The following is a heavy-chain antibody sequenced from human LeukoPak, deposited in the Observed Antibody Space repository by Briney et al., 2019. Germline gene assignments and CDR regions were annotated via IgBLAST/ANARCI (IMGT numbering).Heavy chain of an antibody. CDR3: AKLGGYDSSGFGDY. CDR2: ISGSGGST. D-gene: IGHD3-22*01. CDR1: GFTFSSYA. V-gene: IGHV3-23*01. J-gene: IGHJ4*02. Sequence: GRSLRLSCAASGFTFSSYAMSWVRQAPGKGLEWVSAISGSGGSTYYADSVKGRFTISRDNSKNTLYLQMNSLRAEDTAVYYCAKLGGYDSSGFGDYWGQGTLVTVSS.